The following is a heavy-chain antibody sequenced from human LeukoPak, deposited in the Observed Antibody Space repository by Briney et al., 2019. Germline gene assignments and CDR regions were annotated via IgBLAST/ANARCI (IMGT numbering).Heavy chain of an antibody. CDR2: IKGDGSKT. Sequence: PGGSLRLSCAASGFIFSSFWMGWVRQAPGKGLEWVASIKGDGSKTFYVDSVKGRFTISRDNAKNSLYLQMNSLKAEDTAVYYCVRDLPDYWGQGTLVAVSS. V-gene: IGHV3-7*01. CDR1: GFIFSSFW. CDR3: VRDLPDY. J-gene: IGHJ4*02.